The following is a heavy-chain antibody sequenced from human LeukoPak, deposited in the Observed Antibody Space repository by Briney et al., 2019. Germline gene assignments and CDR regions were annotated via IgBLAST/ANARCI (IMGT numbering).Heavy chain of an antibody. CDR1: GFTFSTYG. CDR3: ARAMRSGYDY. J-gene: IGHJ4*02. Sequence: GGSLRLSCAASGFTFSTYGMNWVRQAPGKGLEWVSYISSSSDAIYYADSVKGRFTISRDNARNSLYLQMNSLRDEDMAVYYCARAMRSGYDYWGQGTLVTVSS. V-gene: IGHV3-48*02. D-gene: IGHD5-12*01. CDR2: ISSSSDAI.